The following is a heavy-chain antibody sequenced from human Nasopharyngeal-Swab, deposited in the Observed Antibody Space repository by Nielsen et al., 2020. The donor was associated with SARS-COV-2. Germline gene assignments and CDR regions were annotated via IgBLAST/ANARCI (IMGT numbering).Heavy chain of an antibody. J-gene: IGHJ4*02. D-gene: IGHD2-15*01. CDR2: MSYDGSRQ. CDR1: GFTFTDYA. CDR3: AKEGKFCSGSSCYYPFEY. V-gene: IGHV3-30*18. Sequence: GESLKISCAASGFTFTDYAMHWVRQAPGKGLEWVAFMSYDGSRQQYADSVKGRFTISRDTSKNTLLLEMSSLRPEDTAVYYCAKEGKFCSGSSCYYPFEYWGQGTLVTVSS.